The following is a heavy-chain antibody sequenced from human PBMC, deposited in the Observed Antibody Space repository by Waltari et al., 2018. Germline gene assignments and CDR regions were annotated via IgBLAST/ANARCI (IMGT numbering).Heavy chain of an antibody. Sequence: QVQLQESGPGLVKPSETPSLTCTVAVYSIGSGYYWGWIRQPPGKGLEWIGSIYHSGRTYYNPSLKSRVTISVDTSKNQFSLKLSSVTAADTAVYYCARGLVPYYFDYWGQGTLVTVSS. CDR1: VYSIGSGYY. CDR3: ARGLVPYYFDY. J-gene: IGHJ4*02. V-gene: IGHV4-38-2*02. CDR2: IYHSGRT. D-gene: IGHD2-2*01.